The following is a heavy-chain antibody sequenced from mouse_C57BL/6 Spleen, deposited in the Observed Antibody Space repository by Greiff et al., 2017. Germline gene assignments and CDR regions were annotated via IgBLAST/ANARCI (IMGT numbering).Heavy chain of an antibody. D-gene: IGHD1-1*01. V-gene: IGHV3-6*01. CDR2: ISYDGSN. CDR1: GYSITSGYY. CDR3: ARADYYGSCYAWFAY. Sequence: ESGPGLVKPSQSLSLTCSVTGYSITSGYYWNWIRQFPGNKLEWMGYISYDGSNNYNPSLKNRISITRDTSKNQFFLKLNSVTTEDTATYYCARADYYGSCYAWFAYWGQGTLVTVSA. J-gene: IGHJ3*01.